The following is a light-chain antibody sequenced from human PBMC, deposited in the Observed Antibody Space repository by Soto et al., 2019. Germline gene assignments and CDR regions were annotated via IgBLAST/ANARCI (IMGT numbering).Light chain of an antibody. CDR1: SSNIGRKA. CDR2: RTD. J-gene: IGLJ7*01. Sequence: QAVVTQPPSVSGTPGQGVIISCSGSSSNIGRKAVSWYQQLPGAAPTLLISRTDQRPSGVPDRFSGSKSGTSASLAISGLQSEDEAVYHCAAWDDSLKGVVFGSGTQLPSS. CDR3: AAWDDSLKGVV. V-gene: IGLV1-44*01.